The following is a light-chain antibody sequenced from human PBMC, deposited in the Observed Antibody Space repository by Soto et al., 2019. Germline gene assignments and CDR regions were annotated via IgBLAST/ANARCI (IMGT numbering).Light chain of an antibody. CDR1: QSVSSY. CDR3: QQRSNLLT. J-gene: IGKJ4*01. CDR2: DAS. Sequence: EIVLTQSPGTLSLSPGERATLSCRDSQSVSSYLAWYQQKPGQAPRLLIYDASNRATGIPARFSGSGSGTDFTLTISSLEPEDFAVYYCQQRSNLLTFGGGTKVDIK. V-gene: IGKV3-11*01.